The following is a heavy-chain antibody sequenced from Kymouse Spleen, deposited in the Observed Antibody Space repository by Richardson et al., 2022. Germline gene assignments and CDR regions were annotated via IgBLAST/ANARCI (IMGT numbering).Heavy chain of an antibody. CDR3: ARFYNWNFDY. V-gene: IGHV4-59*01. Sequence: QVQLQESGPGLVKPSETLSLTCTVSGGSISSYYWSWIRQPPGKGLEWIGYIYYSGSTNYNPSLKSRVTISVDTSKNQFSLKLSSVTAADTAVYYCARFYNWNFDYWGQGTLVTVSS. CDR1: GGSISSYY. CDR2: IYYSGST. J-gene: IGHJ4*02. D-gene: IGHD1-20*01,IGHD1-7*01.